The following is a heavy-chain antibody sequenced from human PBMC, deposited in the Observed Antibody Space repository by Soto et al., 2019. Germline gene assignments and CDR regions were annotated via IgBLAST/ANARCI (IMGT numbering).Heavy chain of an antibody. CDR3: ARVLGSSSWYDRAFYGMDV. CDR2: IYHSGST. Sequence: SETLSLTCAVSGGSISSSNWWSWVRQPPGKGLEWIGEIYHSGSTNYNPSLKSRVTISVDKSKNQFSLKLSSVTAADTAVYYCARVLGSSSWYDRAFYGMDVWGQGTTVTVS. CDR1: GGSISSSNW. J-gene: IGHJ6*02. D-gene: IGHD6-13*01. V-gene: IGHV4-4*02.